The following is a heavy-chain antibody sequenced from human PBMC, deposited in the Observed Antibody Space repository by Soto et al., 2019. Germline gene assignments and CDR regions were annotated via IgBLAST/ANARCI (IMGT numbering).Heavy chain of an antibody. Sequence: QVQLVHSGAEVKKPGSSVKVSCKASGGTFSNHIITWVRQAPGQGLEWMGRIIPILDITNYAQKFQGRVTITADKSTTTAYMEVSSLRSEDTAVYYCARDSPIGSVFRGHDDIDSGGQGTLVTVSS. CDR2: IIPILDIT. CDR1: GGTFSNHI. CDR3: ARDSPIGSVFRGHDDIDS. D-gene: IGHD5-12*01. J-gene: IGHJ4*02. V-gene: IGHV1-69*04.